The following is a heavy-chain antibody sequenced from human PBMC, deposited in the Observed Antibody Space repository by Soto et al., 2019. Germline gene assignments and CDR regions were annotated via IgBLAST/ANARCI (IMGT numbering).Heavy chain of an antibody. J-gene: IGHJ3*02. CDR3: ARDYDTIRDDAFDI. CDR1: GGSISSYY. D-gene: IGHD3-22*01. Sequence: SETLSLTCTVSGGSISSYYWSWIRQPAGKGLEWIGRIYTSGSTNYNPSLKSRVTMSVDTSKNQFSLKLSSVTAADTAVYYCARDYDTIRDDAFDIWGQGTMDTVSS. CDR2: IYTSGST. V-gene: IGHV4-4*07.